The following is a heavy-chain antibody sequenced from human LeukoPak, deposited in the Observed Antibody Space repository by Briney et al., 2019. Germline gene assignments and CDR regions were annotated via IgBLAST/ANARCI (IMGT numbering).Heavy chain of an antibody. J-gene: IGHJ5*02. CDR3: ARAPNWFDP. CDR2: INHSGST. Sequence: SETLSLTXAVYGGSFSGYYWSWIRQPPGKGLEWIGEINHSGSTNYNPSLKSRVTISVDTSKNQFSLKLSSVTAADTAVYYCARAPNWFDPWGQGTLVTVSS. CDR1: GGSFSGYY. V-gene: IGHV4-34*01.